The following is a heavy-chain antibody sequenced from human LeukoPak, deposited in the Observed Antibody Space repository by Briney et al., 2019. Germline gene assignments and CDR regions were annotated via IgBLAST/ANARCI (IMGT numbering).Heavy chain of an antibody. CDR2: IYYSGST. Sequence: SETLSLTCTVSGGSTSSYYWSWIRQPPGKGLEWIGYIYYSGSTNYNPSLKSRVTISVDTSKNQFSLKLSSVTAADTAAYYCARGDLYYYMDVWGKGTTVTVSS. J-gene: IGHJ6*03. CDR3: ARGDLYYYMDV. V-gene: IGHV4-59*01. CDR1: GGSTSSYY.